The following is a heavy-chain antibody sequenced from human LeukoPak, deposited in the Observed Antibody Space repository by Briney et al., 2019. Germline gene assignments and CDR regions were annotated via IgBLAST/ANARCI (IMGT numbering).Heavy chain of an antibody. Sequence: SETLSLTCTVSGGSISSGAYYWSWIRQPPGKGLEWIGYIYNSGSTNYNPSLKSRVTISVDTSKNQFSLKLSSVTAADTAVYYCAREGTSGSYLDWGQGTLVTVSS. D-gene: IGHD1-26*01. J-gene: IGHJ4*02. CDR1: GGSISSGAYY. CDR2: IYNSGST. V-gene: IGHV4-61*08. CDR3: AREGTSGSYLD.